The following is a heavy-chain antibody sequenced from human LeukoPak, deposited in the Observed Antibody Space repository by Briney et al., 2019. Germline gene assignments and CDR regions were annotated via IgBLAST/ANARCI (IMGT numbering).Heavy chain of an antibody. Sequence: PVGSPRLSCAASGFTFSSYCMHWVRQAPGKGLGWVSRVNSDGTGTTYADSVEGRFTISRDNAKNTVYLQMTSLRAEDTAIYYCIRTLIVATSPYMDVWGKGTTVTVSS. CDR3: IRTLIVATSPYMDV. V-gene: IGHV3-74*01. D-gene: IGHD5-12*01. CDR1: GFTFSSYC. CDR2: VNSDGTGT. J-gene: IGHJ6*03.